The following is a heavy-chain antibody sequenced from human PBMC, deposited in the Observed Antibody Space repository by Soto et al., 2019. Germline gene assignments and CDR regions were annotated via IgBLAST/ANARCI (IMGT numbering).Heavy chain of an antibody. Sequence: PSETLSRTCAVSGDPISSSKWWTWVRQTPGKGLEWIGKIDQNGITNYNPSLESRVTILKDNSKNQLSLKLTSVTAVDSAVYYCARLNRDYYFYGMDVWRQGPTVTVPS. J-gene: IGHJ6*02. V-gene: IGHV4-4*02. CDR2: IDQNGIT. CDR3: ARLNRDYYFYGMDV. CDR1: GDPISSSKW.